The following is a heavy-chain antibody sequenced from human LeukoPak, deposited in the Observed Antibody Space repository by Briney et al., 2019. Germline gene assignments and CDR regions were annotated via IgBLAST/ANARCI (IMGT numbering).Heavy chain of an antibody. CDR3: ARDYDILTGSYYYYMDV. J-gene: IGHJ6*03. CDR2: IIPIFGTA. D-gene: IGHD3-9*01. V-gene: IGHV1-69*05. CDR1: GGTFSSYA. Sequence: ASVKVSFKASGGTFSSYAISWVRQAPGQGLEWMGGIIPIFGTANYAQKFQGRVTITTDESTSTAYMELSSLRSEDTAVYYCARDYDILTGSYYYYMDVWGKGTTVTVSS.